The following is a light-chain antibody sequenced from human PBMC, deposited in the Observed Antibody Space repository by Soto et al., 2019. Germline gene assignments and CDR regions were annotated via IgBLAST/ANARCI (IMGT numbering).Light chain of an antibody. V-gene: IGLV1-47*02. CDR3: SSWDISLSGYV. J-gene: IGLJ1*01. Sequence: QYVLTQPPSESGNPGQGVTISCSGSSSNIGSNYVYWYQQLPGTAPKLLIYNNNQRPSGVPDRFSASKSGTSASLAIRGLRSDDEAYYYCSSWDISLSGYVFGSGTNFT. CDR1: SSNIGSNY. CDR2: NNN.